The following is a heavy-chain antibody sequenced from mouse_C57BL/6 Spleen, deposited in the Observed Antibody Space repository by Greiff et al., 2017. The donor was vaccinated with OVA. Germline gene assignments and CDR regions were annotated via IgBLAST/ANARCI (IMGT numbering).Heavy chain of an antibody. Sequence: VQLQQSGPELVKPGASVKISCKASGYSFTGYYMNWVKQSPEKSLEWIGEINPSTGGTTDNQKFKAKATLTVDKSSSTAYMQLQSLTSEDSAVYYCARQGRVLAMDYWGQGTSVTVSS. D-gene: IGHD1-1*01. CDR3: ARQGRVLAMDY. CDR1: GYSFTGYY. V-gene: IGHV1-42*01. J-gene: IGHJ4*01. CDR2: INPSTGGT.